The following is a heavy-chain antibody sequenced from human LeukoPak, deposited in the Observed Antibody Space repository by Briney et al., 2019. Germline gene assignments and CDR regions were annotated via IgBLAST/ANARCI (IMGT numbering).Heavy chain of an antibody. CDR2: IYYSGST. CDR3: ARGSEGWFDP. CDR1: GGSISSYF. Sequence: SETLSLTCTVSGGSISSYFWSWIRQPPGMGLEWIGYIYYSGSTNYNPSLKSRVTMSVDTSKNQFSLRLSSVTAADTAVYYCARGSEGWFDPWGQGTLVTVSS. J-gene: IGHJ5*02. V-gene: IGHV4-59*01. D-gene: IGHD6-19*01.